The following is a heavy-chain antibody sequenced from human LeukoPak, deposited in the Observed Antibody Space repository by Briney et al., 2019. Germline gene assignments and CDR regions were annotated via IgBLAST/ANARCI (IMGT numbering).Heavy chain of an antibody. CDR3: ARERGYCSSTSCYPIGYNWFDP. D-gene: IGHD2-2*01. Sequence: PGGSLRLSCAASGFTFSSYAMSWVRQAPGKGLEWVSVISGSGGSTYYADSVKGRFTISRDNAKNSLYLQMNSLRDEDTAVYYCARERGYCSSTSCYPIGYNWFDPWGQGTLVTVSS. J-gene: IGHJ5*02. V-gene: IGHV3-23*01. CDR2: ISGSGGST. CDR1: GFTFSSYA.